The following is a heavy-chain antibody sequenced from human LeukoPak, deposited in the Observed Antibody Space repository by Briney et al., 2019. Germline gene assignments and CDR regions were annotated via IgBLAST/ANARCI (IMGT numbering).Heavy chain of an antibody. J-gene: IGHJ4*02. CDR3: AREPRGGGYSFDY. CDR1: GDSISSGGYY. Sequence: PSETLSLTCTVSGDSISSGGYYWSWIRQHPGKGLEWIEYIYYSGSTFYNPSLKSRVTISVDTSKNQFSLRLSSVTAADTAVYYCAREPRGGGYSFDYWGQGTLVTVSS. CDR2: IYYSGST. D-gene: IGHD5-12*01. V-gene: IGHV4-31*03.